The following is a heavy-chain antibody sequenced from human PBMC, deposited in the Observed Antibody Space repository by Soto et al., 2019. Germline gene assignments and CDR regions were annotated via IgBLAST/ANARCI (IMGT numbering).Heavy chain of an antibody. V-gene: IGHV4-59*03. CDR3: AGRWPLNPRHYFDY. CDR2: IYYSGST. J-gene: IGHJ4*01. Sequence: SETLSLTCTVSGGSISSYYWSWIRQPPGKGLEWIGYIYYSGSTNYNPSLKSRVTISVDTPNNQFSLKVSSVTAADTAVYYCAGRWPLNPRHYFDYWSQGTRVTVSS. CDR1: GGSISSYY.